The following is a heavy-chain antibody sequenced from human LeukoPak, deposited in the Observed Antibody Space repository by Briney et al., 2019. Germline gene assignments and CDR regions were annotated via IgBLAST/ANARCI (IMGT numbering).Heavy chain of an antibody. CDR1: GFTFSSYA. CDR2: ISGSGGST. D-gene: IGHD3-22*01. CDR3: AKDPRSYDSSGLVDY. J-gene: IGHJ4*02. V-gene: IGHV3-23*01. Sequence: GGSLRLSCAASGFTFSSYAMSWVRQAPGKGLEWVSAISGSGGSTYYADSVKGRFTISRDNSKNTLYLQMNSLRAEDTAVYYCAKDPRSYDSSGLVDYWGQGTLVTVSS.